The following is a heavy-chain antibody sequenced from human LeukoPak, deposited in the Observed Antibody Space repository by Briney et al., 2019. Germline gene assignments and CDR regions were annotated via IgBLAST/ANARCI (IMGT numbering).Heavy chain of an antibody. J-gene: IGHJ5*02. D-gene: IGHD3/OR15-3a*01. V-gene: IGHV1-18*01. CDR1: GYTFTNYD. CDR2: INLNSGGT. CDR3: ARGDLLTRNWFDP. Sequence: GASVKVSCKASGYTFTNYDINWVRQAAGQGLEWMGSINLNSGGTNYAQKLQGRVTMTTDTSTSTAYMELRSLRADDTAVYYCARGDLLTRNWFDPWGQGTLVTVSS.